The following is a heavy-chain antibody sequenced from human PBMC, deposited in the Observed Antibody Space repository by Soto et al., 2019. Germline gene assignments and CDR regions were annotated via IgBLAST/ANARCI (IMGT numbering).Heavy chain of an antibody. CDR2: INPSGGST. J-gene: IGHJ6*02. Sequence: GASVKVSCKASGYTFTSYYMHWVRQAPGQGLEWMGIINPSGGSTSYAQKFQGRVTMTRDTSTSTVYMELSSLRSEDTAVYYCARLPHVIQYGDYHYYRLAFWGQGTTVTVSS. CDR3: ARLPHVIQYGDYHYYRLAF. V-gene: IGHV1-46*01. CDR1: GYTFTSYY. D-gene: IGHD3-16*02.